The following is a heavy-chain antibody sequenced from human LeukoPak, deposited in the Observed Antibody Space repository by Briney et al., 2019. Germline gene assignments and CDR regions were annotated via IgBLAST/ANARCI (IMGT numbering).Heavy chain of an antibody. J-gene: IGHJ6*03. CDR1: GFTFSSYA. Sequence: GRSLRLSCAASGFTFSSYAMHWVCQAPGKGLEWVAVISYDGSNKYYADSVKGRFTISRDNSKNTLYLQMNSLRAEDTAVYYCARVDQYYYYMDVWGKGTTVTVSS. CDR2: ISYDGSNK. D-gene: IGHD3/OR15-3a*01. V-gene: IGHV3-30*04. CDR3: ARVDQYYYYMDV.